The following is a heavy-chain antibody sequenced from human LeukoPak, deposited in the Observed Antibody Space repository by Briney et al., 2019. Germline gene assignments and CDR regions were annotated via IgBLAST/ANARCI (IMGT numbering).Heavy chain of an antibody. CDR1: PGSFSAHY. CDR2: INHSEGT. Sequence: SETLSLTCTVYPGSFSAHYWSWIRQPPGKGLEWIGEINHSEGTNYNPSLKSRVTISLDTSKNQFSLKLSSVTAADTAIYYCARGLKLTVTNVLEFDYWGQGSLVTVSS. J-gene: IGHJ4*02. V-gene: IGHV4-34*01. CDR3: ARGLKLTVTNVLEFDY. D-gene: IGHD4-17*01.